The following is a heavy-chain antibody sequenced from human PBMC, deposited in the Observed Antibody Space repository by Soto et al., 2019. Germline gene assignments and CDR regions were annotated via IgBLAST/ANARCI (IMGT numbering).Heavy chain of an antibody. CDR1: GGSISSWY. D-gene: IGHD1-26*01. V-gene: IGHV4-59*08. J-gene: IGHJ4*02. CDR2: IYYSGST. CDR3: ARRYGSAIDF. Sequence: SETLSLTCTVSGGSISSWYWSWIRQPPGKGLEWIGYIYYSGSTNYNPSLKSRVTISVDTSKDQFSLKLSSVTAADTAVYYCARRYGSAIDFWGQGTLVTVS.